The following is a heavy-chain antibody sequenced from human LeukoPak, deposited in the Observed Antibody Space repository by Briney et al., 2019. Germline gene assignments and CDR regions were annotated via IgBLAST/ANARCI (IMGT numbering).Heavy chain of an antibody. D-gene: IGHD2-15*01. V-gene: IGHV4-39*01. Sequence: KSSETLSLTCTVSGGSISSSSYYWGWIRQPPGKGLEWIGSIYYSGSTYYNPALKSRVTISVDTSKNQFSLKLSSVTAADTAVYYCARLSLRTGGSPYGMDVWGQGTTVTVSS. CDR1: GGSISSSSYY. CDR3: ARLSLRTGGSPYGMDV. CDR2: IYYSGST. J-gene: IGHJ6*02.